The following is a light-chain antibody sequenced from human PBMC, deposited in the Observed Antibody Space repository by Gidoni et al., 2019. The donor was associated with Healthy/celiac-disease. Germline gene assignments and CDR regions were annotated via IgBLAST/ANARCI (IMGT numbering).Light chain of an antibody. J-gene: IGKJ1*01. CDR3: QQSYSTLWT. V-gene: IGKV1-39*01. Sequence: DIQMTQSPSSLSASVGDRVTITCRASQSMSSYLNWYQQKPGKAPKLLIYAASSLQSEVPSRFSGSGSGTDFTLTISSLQPEYFATYYCQQSYSTLWTFGQGTKVEIK. CDR2: AAS. CDR1: QSMSSY.